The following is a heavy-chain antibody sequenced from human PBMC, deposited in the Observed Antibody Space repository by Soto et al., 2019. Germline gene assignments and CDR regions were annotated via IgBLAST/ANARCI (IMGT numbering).Heavy chain of an antibody. CDR3: TTLRLHP. D-gene: IGHD2-15*01. V-gene: IGHV1-2*02. Sequence: ASVKVSCKASGYTFTAFYMNWVRQASGQXIEXXGXXXXXTXXTRHAQKFQDRVTMTRDTSINTAYMELTRLTSDDTAVYYCTTLRLHPWGQGTLVTVS. CDR2: XXXXTXXT. J-gene: IGHJ5*02. CDR1: GYTFTAFY.